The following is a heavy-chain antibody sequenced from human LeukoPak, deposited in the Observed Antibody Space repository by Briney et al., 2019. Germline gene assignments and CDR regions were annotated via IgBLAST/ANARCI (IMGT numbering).Heavy chain of an antibody. D-gene: IGHD6-19*01. CDR2: INHSGST. V-gene: IGHV4-34*01. J-gene: IGHJ5*02. CDR3: ARRSVAGPYNWFDP. Sequence: SETLSLTCAVYGGSFSGYYWSWIRQPPGKGLEWIGEINHSGSTNYNPSLKSRVTISVDTSKNQFSLKLSSVTAADTAVYYCARRSVAGPYNWFDPWGQGTLVTVSS. CDR1: GGSFSGYY.